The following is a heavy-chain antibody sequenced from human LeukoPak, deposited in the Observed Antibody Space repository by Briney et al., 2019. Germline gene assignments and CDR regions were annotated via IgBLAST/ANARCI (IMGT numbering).Heavy chain of an antibody. J-gene: IGHJ4*02. Sequence: GGSLRLSCAASGFTFNYLGMHWVRQAPGKGLEWVASISYDGSSIYYADSVKGRFTISRDNSKNTLFIQMNSLRAEDTAVYYCARGYYGSSMEYFDYWGQGTLVTVSS. CDR2: ISYDGSSI. V-gene: IGHV3-30*03. CDR1: GFTFNYLG. D-gene: IGHD3-10*01. CDR3: ARGYYGSSMEYFDY.